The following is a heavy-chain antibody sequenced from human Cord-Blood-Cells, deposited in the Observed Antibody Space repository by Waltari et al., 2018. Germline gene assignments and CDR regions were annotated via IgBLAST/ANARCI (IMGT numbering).Heavy chain of an antibody. J-gene: IGHJ4*02. CDR2: IRSSGSTI. CDR3: ARDGVLLWFGELFDY. CDR1: GFTFSSYE. V-gene: IGHV3-48*03. Sequence: EVQLVESGGGLVQPGGSLRLSCAASGFTFSSYEMNWVRQAPGKGLKWFSYIRSSGSTIYYADSLKGRFTISRDNAKNSLYLQMNSLGAEDTAVYYCARDGVLLWFGELFDYWGQGTLVTVSS. D-gene: IGHD3-10*01.